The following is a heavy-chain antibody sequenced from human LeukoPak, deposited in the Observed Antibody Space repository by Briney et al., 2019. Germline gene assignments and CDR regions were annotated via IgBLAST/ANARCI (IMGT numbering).Heavy chain of an antibody. Sequence: PGGSLRLSCAASGFTFSSYAMHWVRQAPGKGLEWVAVVSYDGSNKYYADSVKGRFTISRDNSKNTLYLQMNSLRAEDTAVYYCATVYCSGGSCYSAYYYGMDVWGQGTTVTVSS. CDR2: VSYDGSNK. J-gene: IGHJ6*01. V-gene: IGHV3-30-3*01. CDR1: GFTFSSYA. CDR3: ATVYCSGGSCYSAYYYGMDV. D-gene: IGHD2-15*01.